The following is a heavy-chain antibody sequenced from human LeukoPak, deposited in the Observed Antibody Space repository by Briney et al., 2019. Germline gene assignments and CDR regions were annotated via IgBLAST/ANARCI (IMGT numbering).Heavy chain of an antibody. Sequence: GGSLRLSCAASGFTFSSYGMHWVRQAPGKGLEWVSLISDDGTNKDYTDSVKGRFTISRDNAKNTLYLQMNSLRAEDTAVYYCARDRSWYYYYYYYMDVWGKGTTVTVSS. J-gene: IGHJ6*03. D-gene: IGHD6-13*01. CDR1: GFTFSSYG. CDR2: ISDDGTNK. V-gene: IGHV3-30*03. CDR3: ARDRSWYYYYYYYMDV.